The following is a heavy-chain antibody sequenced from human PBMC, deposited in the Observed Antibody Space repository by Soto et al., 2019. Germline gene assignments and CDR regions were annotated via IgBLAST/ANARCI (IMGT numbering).Heavy chain of an antibody. CDR2: ISGSGGST. Sequence: PGGSLRLSCAASGFTFSSYAMSWVRQAPGKGLEWVSAISGSGGSTYYADSVKGRFTISRDNSKNTLYLQMNSLRAEDTAVYYCASQRYYYYGMDVWGQGTTVTVSS. J-gene: IGHJ6*02. CDR1: GFTFSSYA. CDR3: ASQRYYYYGMDV. V-gene: IGHV3-23*01.